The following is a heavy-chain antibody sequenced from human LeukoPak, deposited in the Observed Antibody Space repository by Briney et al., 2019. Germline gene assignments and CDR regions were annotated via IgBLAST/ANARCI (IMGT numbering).Heavy chain of an antibody. Sequence: GGSLRLFCEVSGFIFSNYGMHWVRQAPGKGLEWVALKWYDGRTKFHADSVKGRFTISRDNSANTLYLQMSSLRVEDTAVYYCAREWGRIAVAGGPGYWGQGALVTVSS. CDR3: AREWGRIAVAGGPGY. J-gene: IGHJ4*02. CDR2: KWYDGRTK. CDR1: GFIFSNYG. D-gene: IGHD6-19*01. V-gene: IGHV3-33*01.